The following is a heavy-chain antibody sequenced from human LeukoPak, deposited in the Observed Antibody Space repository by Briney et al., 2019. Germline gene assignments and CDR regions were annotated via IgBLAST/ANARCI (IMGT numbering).Heavy chain of an antibody. V-gene: IGHV3-66*01. J-gene: IGHJ4*02. Sequence: PGGPRKFSVAPSGNSAIDRPITWARQAPGKGLEGVSVIYSDGSTHYSESVRGRFYISRDNSKNTLYLQMNSLGAEDTAVYYGAARPDSNRGPYDYWGQGTLVTVSS. CDR2: IYSDGST. CDR3: AARPDSNRGPYDY. CDR1: GNSAIDRP. D-gene: IGHD1/OR15-1a*01.